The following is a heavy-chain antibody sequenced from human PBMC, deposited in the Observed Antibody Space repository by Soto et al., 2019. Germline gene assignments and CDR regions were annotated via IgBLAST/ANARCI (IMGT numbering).Heavy chain of an antibody. CDR3: ARPPGGAVAGSDAFDI. Sequence: GESLKISCKGSGYSFTSYWIGWVRQMPGKGLEWMGIIYPGDSDTRYSPSFQGQVTISADKSISTAYLQWSSLKASDTAMYYCARPPGGAVAGSDAFDIWGQGTMVTVSS. D-gene: IGHD6-19*01. J-gene: IGHJ3*02. CDR1: GYSFTSYW. V-gene: IGHV5-51*01. CDR2: IYPGDSDT.